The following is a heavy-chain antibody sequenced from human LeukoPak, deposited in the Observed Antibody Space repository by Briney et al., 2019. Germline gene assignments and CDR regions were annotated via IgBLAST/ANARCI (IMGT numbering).Heavy chain of an antibody. CDR1: GFTFSSYW. Sequence: GGSLRLSCAASGFTFSSYWMSWVRQAPGKGLEWVANIKQDGSEKYYVDSVKGRFTISRDNAKNSLYLQMSSLRADDTAVYYCARDGRGYCGGDCFLSWFDPWVREPWSPSPQ. CDR3: ARDGRGYCGGDCFLSWFDP. CDR2: IKQDGSEK. D-gene: IGHD2-21*02. V-gene: IGHV3-7*01. J-gene: IGHJ5*02.